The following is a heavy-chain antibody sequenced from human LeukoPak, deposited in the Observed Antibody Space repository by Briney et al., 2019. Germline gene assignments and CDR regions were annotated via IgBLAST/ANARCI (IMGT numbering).Heavy chain of an antibody. Sequence: PGGSLRLSCAASGFTFSSYAMSWVRQAPGKGLEWVSAISDSGGGTYYADSVKGRFTISRDNSKNTLYLQMNSLRAEDTAVYYCARQDCTSTSCYVDYNYYGMDVWGRGSTVTVSS. CDR2: ISDSGGGT. CDR1: GFTFSSYA. J-gene: IGHJ6*02. V-gene: IGHV3-23*01. CDR3: ARQDCTSTSCYVDYNYYGMDV. D-gene: IGHD2-2*01.